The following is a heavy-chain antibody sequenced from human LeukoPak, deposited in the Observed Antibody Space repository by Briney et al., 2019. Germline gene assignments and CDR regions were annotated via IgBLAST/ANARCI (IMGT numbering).Heavy chain of an antibody. V-gene: IGHV3-23*01. D-gene: IGHD3-22*01. J-gene: IGHJ4*02. Sequence: GGSLRLSCAASGFTFNNYAMNWVRQAPGEGLQWVSGIGAGGTYTYYADSVKGRFTISRDNSRNTVYLQMNSLRAEDTAVYYCARDDSSGYYYVDYWGQGTLVTVSS. CDR3: ARDDSSGYYYVDY. CDR1: GFTFNNYA. CDR2: IGAGGTYT.